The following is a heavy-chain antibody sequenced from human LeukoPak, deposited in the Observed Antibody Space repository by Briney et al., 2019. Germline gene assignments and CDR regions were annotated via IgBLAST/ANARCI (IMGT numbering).Heavy chain of an antibody. CDR3: ARDLEDFDWLLRYYFDY. Sequence: GRSLRLSCAASGFTFSSYGMHWVRQAPGKGLEWVAVIWYDGSNKYYADSVKGRFTISRDNFKNTLYLQMNSLRAEDTAVYYCARDLEDFDWLLRYYFDYWGQGTLVTVSS. D-gene: IGHD3-9*01. CDR1: GFTFSSYG. J-gene: IGHJ4*02. V-gene: IGHV3-33*01. CDR2: IWYDGSNK.